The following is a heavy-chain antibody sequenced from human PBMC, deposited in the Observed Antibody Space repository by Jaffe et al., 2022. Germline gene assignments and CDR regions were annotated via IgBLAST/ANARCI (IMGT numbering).Heavy chain of an antibody. J-gene: IGHJ4*02. CDR1: GYSISSGYY. D-gene: IGHD3-9*01. V-gene: IGHV4-38-2*01. CDR3: ARHGHEWLLAEYFDY. CDR2: IYHSGST. Sequence: QVQLQESGPGLVKPSETLSLTCAVSGYSISSGYYWGWIRQPPGKGLEWIGSIYHSGSTYYNPSLKSRVTISVDTSKNQFSLKLSSVTAADTAVYYCARHGHEWLLAEYFDYWGQGTLVTVSS.